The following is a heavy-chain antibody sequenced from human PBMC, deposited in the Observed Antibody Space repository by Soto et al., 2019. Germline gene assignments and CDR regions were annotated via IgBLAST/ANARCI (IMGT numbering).Heavy chain of an antibody. CDR1: GGSFSGYY. D-gene: IGHD2-2*02. J-gene: IGHJ6*02. Sequence: PSETLSLTCAVYGGSFSGYYWSWIRQPPGKGLEWIGEINHSGSTNYNPSLKSRVTISVDTSKNQFSLKLSSVTAADTAVYYCARGSCPGSTSCYNYYYGMDVWGQGTTVTVSS. CDR2: INHSGST. CDR3: ARGSCPGSTSCYNYYYGMDV. V-gene: IGHV4-34*01.